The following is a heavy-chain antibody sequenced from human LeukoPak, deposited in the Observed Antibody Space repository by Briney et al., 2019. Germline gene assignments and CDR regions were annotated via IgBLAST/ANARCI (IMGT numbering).Heavy chain of an antibody. CDR1: GGSISSSSYY. CDR2: IYYSGST. CDR3: VSDYSNQFDY. J-gene: IGHJ4*02. V-gene: IGHV4-39*07. Sequence: SETLSLTCTVSGGSISSSSYYWGWIRQPPGKGLEWIGSIYYSGSTYYNPSLKSRVTTSVDTSKNQFSLKLSSVTAADTAVYYCVSDYSNQFDYWGQGTLVTVSS. D-gene: IGHD4-11*01.